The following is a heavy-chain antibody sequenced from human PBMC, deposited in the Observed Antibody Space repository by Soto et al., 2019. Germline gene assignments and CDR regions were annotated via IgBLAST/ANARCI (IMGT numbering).Heavy chain of an antibody. J-gene: IGHJ4*02. Sequence: EVQLVESGGGLVQPGGSLRLSCTASGFTFSNYGLSWVRQAPGKGLEWVSAINSGGSTYYADSVKGRFTISRDNSRNMLWLQINSLRAEDTAMYYCARVVAMADFWGLGTLVTVSS. CDR1: GFTFSNYG. D-gene: IGHD6-19*01. V-gene: IGHV3-23*04. CDR2: INSGGST. CDR3: ARVVAMADF.